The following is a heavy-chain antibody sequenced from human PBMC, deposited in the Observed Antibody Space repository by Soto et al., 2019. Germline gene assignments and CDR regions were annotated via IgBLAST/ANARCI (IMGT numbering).Heavy chain of an antibody. V-gene: IGHV2-5*01. CDR1: GFSLRTSGVG. J-gene: IGHJ6*01. CDR2: FYWNDDK. Sequence: SGPTLVNPTQTLTLTCSFSGFSLRTSGVGVGWIRQPPGKALECLAIFYWNDDKLYSPSLKNRLTITKDTSKSQVVLIMTNLDPVDTATYYCARTMVRAGEMDVWGQVTTVTV. CDR3: ARTMVRAGEMDV. D-gene: IGHD3-10*01.